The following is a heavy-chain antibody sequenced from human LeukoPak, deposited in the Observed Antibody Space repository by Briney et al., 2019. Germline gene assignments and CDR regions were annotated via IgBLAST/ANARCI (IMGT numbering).Heavy chain of an antibody. CDR3: ARNNFGPGATAFDI. Sequence: CPGGSLRLSCAASGFTFSSYSMNWVRQAPGKGLEWVSAINGNGGTTNYADSVKGRFTISRDSAKKSLHLQMNSLRAEDTALYYCARNNFGPGATAFDIWGQGTMVTVSS. CDR2: INGNGGTT. V-gene: IGHV3-20*04. J-gene: IGHJ3*02. CDR1: GFTFSSYS. D-gene: IGHD3-10*02.